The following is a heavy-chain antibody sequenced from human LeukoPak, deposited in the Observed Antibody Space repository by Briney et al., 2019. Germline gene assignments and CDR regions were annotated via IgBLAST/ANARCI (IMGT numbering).Heavy chain of an antibody. D-gene: IGHD6-13*01. J-gene: IGHJ6*02. V-gene: IGHV1-2*02. CDR2: INPTNGGT. CDR3: ARDRVPFYSSTFKDYYLHYGLDV. Sequence: GASVKVSCKASGYTFTGHYIHWVRQAPGQGLEWMGWINPTNGGTSYAQKFQGRVSVTRDTSITTAYMEVSRLRSDDTALYYCARDRVPFYSSTFKDYYLHYGLDVWGQGTTVTVSS. CDR1: GYTFTGHY.